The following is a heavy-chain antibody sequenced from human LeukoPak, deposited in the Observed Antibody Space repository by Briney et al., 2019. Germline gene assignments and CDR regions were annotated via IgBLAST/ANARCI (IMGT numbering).Heavy chain of an antibody. CDR2: INHSGST. J-gene: IGHJ4*02. V-gene: IGHV4-34*01. CDR1: GGSFSNYH. CDR3: ARRPRNSGSYDGPPGLDY. D-gene: IGHD1-26*01. Sequence: SETLSLICAVYGGSFSNYHWSWIRQSPGKGLEWIGEINHSGSTNYNPSLKSRVTISVDTSKNHFSLKLSSVTAADTAVYYCARRPRNSGSYDGPPGLDYWGQGTLVTVSS.